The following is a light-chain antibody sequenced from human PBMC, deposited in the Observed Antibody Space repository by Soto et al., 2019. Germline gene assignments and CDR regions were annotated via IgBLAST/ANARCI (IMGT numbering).Light chain of an antibody. CDR1: QSVSSSY. Sequence: EIVLTQSPGTLSLSPGERATLSCRASQSVSSSYLAWYQQKPGQAPRLLLYGASSRATGIPDRFSGSGSGTDFTLTISRLEPEDFAVYYCHQYGSTSWTFGQRTKVEIK. V-gene: IGKV3-20*01. J-gene: IGKJ1*01. CDR2: GAS. CDR3: HQYGSTSWT.